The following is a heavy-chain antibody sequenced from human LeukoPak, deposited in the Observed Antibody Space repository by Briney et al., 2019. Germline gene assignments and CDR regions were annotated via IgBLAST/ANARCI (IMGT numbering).Heavy chain of an antibody. CDR1: RFTVSSNY. J-gene: IGHJ3*02. V-gene: IGHV3-53*01. CDR3: ARGSGWYERDAFDI. CDR2: IYSGGST. D-gene: IGHD6-19*01. Sequence: GGSLRLSCAASRFTVSSNYMSWVRQAPGKGLEWVSVIYSGGSTYYADPVKGRFTISRDNSKNTLYLQMNSLRAEDTAVYYCARGSGWYERDAFDIWGRGTLVTVSS.